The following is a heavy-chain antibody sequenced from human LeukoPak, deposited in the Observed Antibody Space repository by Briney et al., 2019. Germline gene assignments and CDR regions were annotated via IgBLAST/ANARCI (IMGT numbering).Heavy chain of an antibody. V-gene: IGHV1-69*05. CDR1: GGTFSSYA. CDR3: ASLRTYYDSSGYYYGPFDY. D-gene: IGHD3-22*01. CDR2: IIPIFGTA. J-gene: IGHJ4*02. Sequence: VKVSCKASGGTFSSYAISWVRQAPGQGLEWMGGIIPIFGTANYAQKFQGRVTITTDESTSAAYMELSSLRSEDAAVYYCASLRTYYDSSGYYYGPFDYWGQGTLVTVSS.